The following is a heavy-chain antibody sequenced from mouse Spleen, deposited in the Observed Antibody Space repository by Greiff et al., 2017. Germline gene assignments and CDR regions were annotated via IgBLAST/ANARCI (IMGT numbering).Heavy chain of an antibody. V-gene: IGHV2-6*02. CDR2: IWSDGST. CDR1: GFSLTSYG. Sequence: VKLQESGPGLVAPSQSLSITCTVSGFSLTSYGVHWVRQPPGKGLEWLVVIWSDGSTTYNSALKSRLSISKDNSKSQVFLKMNSLQTDDTAMYYCARTYDGYYWYFDVWGAGTTVTVSS. D-gene: IGHD2-3*01. J-gene: IGHJ1*01. CDR3: ARTYDGYYWYFDV.